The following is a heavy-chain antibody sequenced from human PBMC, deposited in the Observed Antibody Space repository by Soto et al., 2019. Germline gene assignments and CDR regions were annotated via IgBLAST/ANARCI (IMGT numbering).Heavy chain of an antibody. D-gene: IGHD7-27*01. CDR1: GHTFTGHH. Sequence: QVQLVQSGPEVRMPGASVKVSCKASGHTFTGHHIHWVRQAPGRGLEWMAYIDLDSSHTKYAQRFQGRVTTTRDTSITTVYMELSGLRSDDTALYYCGLEPTGTGGFDYWGQGTLLTVSS. V-gene: IGHV1-2*02. CDR3: GLEPTGTGGFDY. J-gene: IGHJ4*02. CDR2: IDLDSSHT.